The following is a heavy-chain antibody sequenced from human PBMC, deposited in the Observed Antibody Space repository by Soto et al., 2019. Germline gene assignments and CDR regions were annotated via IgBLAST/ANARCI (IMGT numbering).Heavy chain of an antibody. CDR2: IWSDGSNQ. J-gene: IGHJ6*03. Sequence: QVQLVESGGGVVQPGGSLRLSCAASVFTFSRHGMHWVRQAPGKGLQWVGVIWSDGSNQRYAESVKGRFTISRDNSKNTLYLQMNSLRAEDTAVYYCARERTFGENNHNYMDVWGTGITVTVSS. CDR1: VFTFSRHG. CDR3: ARERTFGENNHNYMDV. D-gene: IGHD3-10*01. V-gene: IGHV3-33*01.